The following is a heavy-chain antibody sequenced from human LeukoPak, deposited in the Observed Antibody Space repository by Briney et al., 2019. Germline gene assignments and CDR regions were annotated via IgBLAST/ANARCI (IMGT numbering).Heavy chain of an antibody. D-gene: IGHD2-2*02. V-gene: IGHV2-5*02. CDR3: AHRRLYCTSTSCYTLGVDY. CDR1: GFSLNTSGVG. Sequence: SGPTLVNPTQTLTLTCTFSGFSLNTSGVGVGWIRQPPGKALEWLTLIYWDDDKRYSPSLKSRLTITKDTSKNQVVLIITNMDPVDTATYYCAHRRLYCTSTSCYTLGVDYWGQGTLVTVSS. CDR2: IYWDDDK. J-gene: IGHJ4*02.